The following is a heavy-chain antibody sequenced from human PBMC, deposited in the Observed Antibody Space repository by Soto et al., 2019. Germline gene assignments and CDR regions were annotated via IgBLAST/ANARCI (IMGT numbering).Heavy chain of an antibody. Sequence: SETLSLTCAVYGGSFSGYYWSWIRQPPGKGLEWIGEINHSGSTNYNPSLKSRVTISVDTSKNQFSLKLSSVTAADTAVYYCARADFSVHYYYYGMDVWGQGTTVTSP. V-gene: IGHV4-34*01. CDR2: INHSGST. CDR3: ARADFSVHYYYYGMDV. D-gene: IGHD2-21*01. CDR1: GGSFSGYY. J-gene: IGHJ6*02.